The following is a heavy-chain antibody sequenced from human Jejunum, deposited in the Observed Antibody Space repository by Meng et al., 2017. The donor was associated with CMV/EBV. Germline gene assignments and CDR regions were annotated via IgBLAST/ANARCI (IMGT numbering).Heavy chain of an antibody. CDR3: AQTSTGNIPFSYLFDY. V-gene: IGHV2-5*02. D-gene: IGHD3-10*01. J-gene: IGHJ4*02. CDR1: GFSLTTTGVG. Sequence: QIPLKEPGTTLVKPTQTLTLTCTFSGFSLTTTGVGVGWIRQPPGKALEWLAIIYWDGDRRYNPSLRSRLTIMKDTSGNQVVLKMADMDPVDTATYYCAQTSTGNIPFSYLFDYWGQGALVTVSS. CDR2: IYWDGDR.